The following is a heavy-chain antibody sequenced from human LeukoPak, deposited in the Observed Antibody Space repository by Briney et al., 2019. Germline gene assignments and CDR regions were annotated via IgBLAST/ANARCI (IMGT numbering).Heavy chain of an antibody. CDR1: GGGFSGYY. D-gene: IGHD6-19*01. V-gene: IGHV4-34*01. CDR2: INHSGST. CDR3: ARRRYRYSSGWYKASQKREPNFDP. J-gene: IGHJ5*02. Sequence: PSETLSLTCAVYGGGFSGYYWSWSRQPPGKGLEWIGEINHSGSTNYNPSLTSGVTISVYTSKKQCSLKLSAVTAAGTAVDYCARRRYRYSSGWYKASQKREPNFDPWAQGTLVPVSS.